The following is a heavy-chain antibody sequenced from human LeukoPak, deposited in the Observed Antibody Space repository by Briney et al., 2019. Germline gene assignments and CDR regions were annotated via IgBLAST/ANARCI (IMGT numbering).Heavy chain of an antibody. CDR1: GGTFSSYA. CDR2: IIPILGTA. CDR3: ARSSLYSSSWYEPPSLGEDY. J-gene: IGHJ4*02. V-gene: IGHV1-69*13. D-gene: IGHD6-13*01. Sequence: SVKVSCKACGGTFSSYAISWVRQAPGQRLEWMGGIIPILGTANYAQKFQGRVTITADESTRTAYMELSSVRSEDTAVYYCARSSLYSSSWYEPPSLGEDYWGQGTLVTVSS.